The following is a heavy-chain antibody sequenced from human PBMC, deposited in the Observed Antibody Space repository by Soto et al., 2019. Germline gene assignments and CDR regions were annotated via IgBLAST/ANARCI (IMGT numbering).Heavy chain of an antibody. CDR2: IYHSGST. CDR3: ARERRFYDSSGHHHHAFDI. D-gene: IGHD3-22*01. J-gene: IGHJ3*02. CDR1: GGSISSGGYS. Sequence: SETLSLTCAVSGGSISSGGYSWSWIRQPPGKGLEWIGYIYHSGSTYYNPSLKRRVTISVDRSKNQFSLKLSSVTAADTAVYYCARERRFYDSSGHHHHAFDIWGQGTMVT. V-gene: IGHV4-30-2*01.